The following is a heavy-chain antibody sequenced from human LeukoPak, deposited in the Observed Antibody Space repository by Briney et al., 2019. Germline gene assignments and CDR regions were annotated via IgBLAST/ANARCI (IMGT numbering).Heavy chain of an antibody. V-gene: IGHV4-39*01. D-gene: IGHD3-9*01. Sequence: SETLSLTCTVSGGSFSSTRYYWGRIRQPPGLGWEGIGSISDSGNTFYNPSRKGRVTVSVDTSKMQFSVNLSSVTAADTAVFYCARHVPGYGHYWGQGTLDSVSS. CDR3: ARHVPGYGHY. CDR2: ISDSGNT. CDR1: GGSFSSTRYY. J-gene: IGHJ4*02.